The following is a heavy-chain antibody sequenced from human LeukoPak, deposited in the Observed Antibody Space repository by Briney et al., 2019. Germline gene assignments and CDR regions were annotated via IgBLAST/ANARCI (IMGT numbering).Heavy chain of an antibody. V-gene: IGHV3-21*04. CDR1: GFTFSSYT. D-gene: IGHD3-22*01. CDR3: AIYDSSGYYNY. Sequence: PGGSLRLSCAAPGFTFSSYTMNWVRQAPGKGLEWVSSISSSRSYIYYADSVKGRFTISRDNSKNTLYLQMNSLRAEDTAVYYCAIYDSSGYYNYWGQGTLVTVSS. J-gene: IGHJ4*02. CDR2: ISSSRSYI.